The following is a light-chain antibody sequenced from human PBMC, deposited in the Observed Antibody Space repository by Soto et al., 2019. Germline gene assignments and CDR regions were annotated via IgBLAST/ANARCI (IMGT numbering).Light chain of an antibody. Sequence: QSVLIQPPSVSGSPGQSVTISCTGTSSDVGSYDYVSWYQQLPGTAPKLLIYDNNKRPSGIPDRFSGSKSGTSGTLDITGLQTGDEADYYCATWDGSLPGEVFGGGTKLTVL. CDR2: DNN. V-gene: IGLV1-51*01. CDR3: ATWDGSLPGEV. CDR1: SSDVGSYDY. J-gene: IGLJ2*01.